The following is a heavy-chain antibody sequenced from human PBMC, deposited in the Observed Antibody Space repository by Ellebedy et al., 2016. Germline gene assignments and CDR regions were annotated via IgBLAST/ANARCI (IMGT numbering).Heavy chain of an antibody. J-gene: IGHJ5*02. CDR1: GFTFDDYA. D-gene: IGHD3-16*02. Sequence: GGSLRLSCAASGFTFDDYAMHWVRQAPGKGLEWVSGISWNSGSIGYADSVKGRFTISRDNAKNSLYLQMNSLRAEDTALYYCAKDSRQDDRLGELSLSWFDPWGQGTLVTVSS. CDR2: ISWNSGSI. V-gene: IGHV3-9*01. CDR3: AKDSRQDDRLGELSLSWFDP.